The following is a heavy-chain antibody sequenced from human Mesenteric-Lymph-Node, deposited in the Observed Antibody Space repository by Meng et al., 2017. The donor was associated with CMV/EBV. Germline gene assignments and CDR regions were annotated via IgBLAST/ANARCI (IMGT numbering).Heavy chain of an antibody. J-gene: IGHJ4*02. V-gene: IGHV3-7*01. CDR3: ARDRYCSSTSCYKYYFDS. D-gene: IGHD2-2*01. Sequence: GGSLRLSCAASGFTFSSYWMSWVRQAPGKGLEWVANIKQDGSEKYYVDSVKGRFTISRDNAKNSLFLQMNTLRAEDTAVYYCARDRYCSSTSCYKYYFDSWGQGTLVTVSS. CDR2: IKQDGSEK. CDR1: GFTFSSYW.